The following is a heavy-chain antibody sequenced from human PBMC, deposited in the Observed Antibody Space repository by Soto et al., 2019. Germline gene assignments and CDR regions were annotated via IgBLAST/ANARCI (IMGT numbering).Heavy chain of an antibody. V-gene: IGHV1-18*01. D-gene: IGHD1-7*01. CDR3: ARDWLTGTPEPGISYYGMDI. J-gene: IGHJ6*02. CDR2: IRPYNGNT. Sequence: QVQLVQSGGEVKKPGASVQLSCKASGYTFTTYGISWVRQAPRQGLEWLGYIRPYNGNTNLAQKVQDRVTMTADTSTNTAYMELRSLRSDDTAVYYCARDWLTGTPEPGISYYGMDIWGQGTTIIVSS. CDR1: GYTFTTYG.